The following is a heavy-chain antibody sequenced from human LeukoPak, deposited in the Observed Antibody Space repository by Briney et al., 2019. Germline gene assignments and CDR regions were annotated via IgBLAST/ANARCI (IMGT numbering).Heavy chain of an antibody. J-gene: IGHJ4*02. CDR2: INPNSGGT. D-gene: IGHD6-13*01. Sequence: ASVKVSCKASGYTFTGYYMLWVRQAPGQGLEWMGWINPNSGGTNYAQKFQGRVTMTRDTSISTAYMELSRLRSDDTAVYFCARANGDSSSWYDYWGQGTLVTVSS. CDR3: ARANGDSSSWYDY. V-gene: IGHV1-2*02. CDR1: GYTFTGYY.